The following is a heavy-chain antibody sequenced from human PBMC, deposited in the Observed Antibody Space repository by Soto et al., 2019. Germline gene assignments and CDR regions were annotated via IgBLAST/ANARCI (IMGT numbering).Heavy chain of an antibody. CDR2: IYYSGST. V-gene: IGHV4-59*01. Sequence: SETLSLTCTVSGGSISSYYWSWIRQPPGKGLEWIGYIYYSGSTNYNPSLRSRVTISVDTSKNQFSLKLSSVTAADTAVYYCGRLYYDISGYYSPRGFAPWGQETRVPVSS. D-gene: IGHD3-22*01. CDR3: GRLYYDISGYYSPRGFAP. CDR1: GGSISSYY. J-gene: IGHJ5*02.